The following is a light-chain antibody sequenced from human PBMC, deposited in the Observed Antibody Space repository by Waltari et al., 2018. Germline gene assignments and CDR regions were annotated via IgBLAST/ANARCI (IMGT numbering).Light chain of an antibody. Sequence: IVLTQFPGTLSLSPGERASLSCMASPSVSRWLAWYQQKPGQPPRLLIYGASSRANGIPDRFSGSGSGTDFSLTISRLEPEDSAVYYCQKYGTLPATFGQGTKVEVK. CDR2: GAS. V-gene: IGKV3-20*01. CDR3: QKYGTLPAT. J-gene: IGKJ1*01. CDR1: PSVSRW.